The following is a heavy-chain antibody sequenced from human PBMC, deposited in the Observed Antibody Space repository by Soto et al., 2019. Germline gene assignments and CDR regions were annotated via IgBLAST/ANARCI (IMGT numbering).Heavy chain of an antibody. J-gene: IGHJ3*01. D-gene: IGHD3-22*01. CDR1: GFTFSSND. V-gene: IGHV3-53*01. CDR3: ATRPLLPGAP. Sequence: EVQLVESGGGLIQPGGSLRLSCAASGFTFSSNDMNWVRQAPGKRLEWVSLIYSGGSTYYADSVKGGFTISRDNSKNTLYLQMSSLRAEDTAVYYCATRPLLPGAPWGQGTMVTVSS. CDR2: IYSGGST.